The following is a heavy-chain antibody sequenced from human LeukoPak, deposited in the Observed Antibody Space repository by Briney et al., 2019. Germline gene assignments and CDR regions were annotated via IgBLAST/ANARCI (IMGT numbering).Heavy chain of an antibody. J-gene: IGHJ4*02. CDR1: GGSFSGYY. Sequence: SETLSLTCAVYGGSFSGYYWSWIRQPPGKGLEWIGEINHSGSTNYNPSLKSRVTISVDTSKNQFSLKLSSVTAADTAVYYCAGGRWDGSGWEGGFDYWGQGTLVTVSS. CDR2: INHSGST. D-gene: IGHD6-19*01. CDR3: AGGRWDGSGWEGGFDY. V-gene: IGHV4-34*01.